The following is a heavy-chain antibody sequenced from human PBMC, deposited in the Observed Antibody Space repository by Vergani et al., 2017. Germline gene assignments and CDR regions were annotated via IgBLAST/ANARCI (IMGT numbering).Heavy chain of an antibody. CDR3: ARAKGSWNNWFDP. V-gene: IGHV1-46*01. CDR1: GSTFTSYY. Sequence: QVQLVQSGAEVKKPGASVKVSCKASGSTFTSYYMHWVRQAPGQGLEWMGIINPSGGSTSYAQKFKGRVTMTRDTSTSTVYMELSSLRAEDTAVYYCARAKGSWNNWFDPWGQGTLVTVSS. J-gene: IGHJ5*02. D-gene: IGHD6-13*01. CDR2: INPSGGST.